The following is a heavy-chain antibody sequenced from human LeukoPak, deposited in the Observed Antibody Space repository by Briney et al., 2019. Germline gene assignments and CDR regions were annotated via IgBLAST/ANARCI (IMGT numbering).Heavy chain of an antibody. CDR1: GITLSNYG. D-gene: IGHD3-22*01. V-gene: IGHV3-23*01. Sequence: GGSLRLSCAVSGITLSNYGMSCVRQAPGKGLEWVAGISDSGGRTNYADSVKGRFTISRDNPKNTLYLQMNSLRVEDTAVYFCAKRGVVIRVILVGFHKEAYYFDSWGQGALVTVSS. CDR2: ISDSGGRT. J-gene: IGHJ4*02. CDR3: AKRGVVIRVILVGFHKEAYYFDS.